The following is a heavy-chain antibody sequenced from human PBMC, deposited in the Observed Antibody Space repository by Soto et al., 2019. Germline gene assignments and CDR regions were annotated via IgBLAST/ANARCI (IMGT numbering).Heavy chain of an antibody. Sequence: GGSLRLSCAASGFTFSSYSMNWVRQAPGKGLEWVSYISSSSSTIYYADSVKGRFTISRDNAKNSLYLQMNSLRAEDTAVYYCARDLVVGIVVVPAAMMHAFDIWGQGTMVTVSS. CDR1: GFTFSSYS. CDR3: ARDLVVGIVVVPAAMMHAFDI. D-gene: IGHD2-2*01. CDR2: ISSSSSTI. J-gene: IGHJ3*02. V-gene: IGHV3-48*01.